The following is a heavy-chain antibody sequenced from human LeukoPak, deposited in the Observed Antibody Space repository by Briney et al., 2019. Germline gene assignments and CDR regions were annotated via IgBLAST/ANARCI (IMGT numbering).Heavy chain of an antibody. CDR2: FDPEHGEA. CDR1: GDTLTELS. Sequence: ASVTVSCKVYGDTLTELSTHWVRQAPGKGLEWMGGFDPEHGEAIYAQTFQGRTTMTKDTSTDTAYMELSSLTSDDTAVYYCAAEGQRLLGYWGQGTLVTVSS. CDR3: AAEGQRLLGY. J-gene: IGHJ4*02. V-gene: IGHV1-24*01. D-gene: IGHD3-10*01.